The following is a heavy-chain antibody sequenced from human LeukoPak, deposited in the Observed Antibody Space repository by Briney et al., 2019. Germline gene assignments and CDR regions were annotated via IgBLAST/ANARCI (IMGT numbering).Heavy chain of an antibody. D-gene: IGHD4-17*01. V-gene: IGHV3-23*01. CDR2: ISGSGGST. CDR3: RKAPTLSVTTHIKAFDI. J-gene: IGHJ3*02. CDR1: GFTFSSYA. Sequence: PGGSLRLSCAASGFTFSSYAMSWVRQAPGKGLEWVSAISGSGGSTYYADSVKGRFTISRDNSKNTLYLQMNSLRAEDTAVYYWRKAPTLSVTTHIKAFDIWGQGKMVTVSS.